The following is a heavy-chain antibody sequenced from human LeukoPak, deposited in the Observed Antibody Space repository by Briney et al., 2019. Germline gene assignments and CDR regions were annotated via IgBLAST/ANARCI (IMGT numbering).Heavy chain of an antibody. D-gene: IGHD3-3*01. Sequence: PGGSLRLSCAASGFTFSGTWMHWVRQPPGKGLVWVARITSDGISTTYAESVKGRFTISRDNAKNTLYLQMNSLRAEDTALYYCARGGITIFGVVSYMDVWGKGTTVTVSS. CDR1: GFTFSGTW. CDR2: ITSDGIST. J-gene: IGHJ6*03. CDR3: ARGGITIFGVVSYMDV. V-gene: IGHV3-74*03.